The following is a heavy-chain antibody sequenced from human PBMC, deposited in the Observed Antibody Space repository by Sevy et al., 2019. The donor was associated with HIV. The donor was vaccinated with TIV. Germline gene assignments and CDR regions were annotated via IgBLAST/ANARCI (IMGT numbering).Heavy chain of an antibody. D-gene: IGHD2-15*01. Sequence: ASVKVSCNASGGTFSSYAISWVRQAPGQGLEWMGGIIPIFGTANYAQKFQGRVTITADESTSTAYMELSSLRSEDTAVYYCARDSQYCSGGSCYFSIDYYGMDVWGQGTTVTVSS. V-gene: IGHV1-69*13. CDR3: ARDSQYCSGGSCYFSIDYYGMDV. J-gene: IGHJ6*02. CDR2: IIPIFGTA. CDR1: GGTFSSYA.